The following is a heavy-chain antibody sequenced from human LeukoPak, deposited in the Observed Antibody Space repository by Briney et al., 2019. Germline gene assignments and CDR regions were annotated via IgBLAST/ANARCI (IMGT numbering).Heavy chain of an antibody. CDR3: ARATSSSGWYRGPDY. D-gene: IGHD6-19*01. CDR2: INHSGST. CDR1: GGSFSGYY. V-gene: IGHV4-34*01. J-gene: IGHJ4*02. Sequence: SETLSLTCAVYGGSFSGYYWSWIREPPGKGLECIGEINHSGSTNYNPSLKSRVTISVDTSKNQFSLKLSSVTAADTAVYYCARATSSSGWYRGPDYWGQGTLVTVSS.